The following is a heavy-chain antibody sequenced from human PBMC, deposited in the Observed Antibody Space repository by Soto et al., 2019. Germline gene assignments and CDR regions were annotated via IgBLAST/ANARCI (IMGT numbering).Heavy chain of an antibody. V-gene: IGHV1-69*13. Sequence: GASVKVSCKAFGGAFSSYPISWVRQVPGQGLEWMGGIIPVFQTAYYTQRFQGRVTITADESTNTAYMELSSLRSEDTAIYYCARGGSGYTWFNEFWGQGTLVTVSS. CDR2: IIPVFQTA. CDR1: GGAFSSYP. D-gene: IGHD3-22*01. CDR3: ARGGSGYTWFNEF. J-gene: IGHJ4*02.